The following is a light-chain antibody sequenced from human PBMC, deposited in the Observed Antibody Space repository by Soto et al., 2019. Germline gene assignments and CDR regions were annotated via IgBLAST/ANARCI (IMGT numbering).Light chain of an antibody. Sequence: QSALTQPRSVSGSLGQSVTISCTGTSSDVGGYKYVSWYQRHPGKAPKLILSDVTKRPSGVPDRFSGSKSGNTASLTISGLQAEDEADYDCCSYAGSDILIFGGGTQLTVL. CDR2: DVT. CDR3: CSYAGSDILI. J-gene: IGLJ2*01. V-gene: IGLV2-11*01. CDR1: SSDVGGYKY.